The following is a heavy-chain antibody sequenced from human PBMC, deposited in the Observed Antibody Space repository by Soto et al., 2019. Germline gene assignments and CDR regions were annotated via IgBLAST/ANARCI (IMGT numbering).Heavy chain of an antibody. V-gene: IGHV3-21*06. CDR3: ARDLVGATI. J-gene: IGHJ4*02. CDR1: GFTFSSYS. D-gene: IGHD1-26*01. CDR2: ISSSSNYI. Sequence: EVQLVESGGGLVKPGGSLRLSCAASGFTFSSYSMNWVRQAPGKRLEWVSSISSSSNYIYYADSVKGRFTISRDNAKNSLYLQMNSLRAEDTAVYYCARDLVGATIWGQGTLVTVSS.